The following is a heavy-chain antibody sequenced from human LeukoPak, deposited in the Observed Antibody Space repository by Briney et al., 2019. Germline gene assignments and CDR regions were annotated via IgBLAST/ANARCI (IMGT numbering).Heavy chain of an antibody. CDR3: ARDPLRPDAFDI. D-gene: IGHD5/OR15-5a*01. CDR2: IYYSGST. J-gene: IGHJ3*02. CDR1: GGSISSYY. V-gene: IGHV4-59*01. Sequence: PSETLSLTCTVSGGSISSYYWSWIRQPPGKGLEWIGYIYYSGSTNYNPSLKSRVTISIDTSKNQFSLKLSSVTAADTAVYYCARDPLRPDAFDIWGQGTMVTVSS.